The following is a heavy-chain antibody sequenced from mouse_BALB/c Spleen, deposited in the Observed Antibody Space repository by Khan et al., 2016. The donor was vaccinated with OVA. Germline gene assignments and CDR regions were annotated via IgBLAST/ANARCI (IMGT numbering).Heavy chain of an antibody. V-gene: IGHV1-20*02. D-gene: IGHD1-1*01. CDR2: INPHIGET. CDR1: GYSFTGYF. Sequence: MQLEESGPELVKPGASVKISCKASGYSFTGYFMNWVMQSHGKSLEWIGRINPHIGETFYNQKFKDKATLTVDESSTTAHMELRSLSSEDSAVYYGARKNGSDFDYWGQGTTLTVSS. CDR3: ARKNGSDFDY. J-gene: IGHJ2*01.